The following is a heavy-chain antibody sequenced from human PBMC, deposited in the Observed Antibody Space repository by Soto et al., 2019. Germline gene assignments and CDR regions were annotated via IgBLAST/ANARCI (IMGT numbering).Heavy chain of an antibody. V-gene: IGHV1-18*01. CDR1: GFTFTMYG. D-gene: IGHD1-1*01. CDR3: AGVVVSATHGTDHDS. Sequence: QAQLVQSGADMKTPGDSVKVSCKASGFTFTMYGFSWVRQAPGQGLEWMAWISAYRGNTNYAPKFQDRVTMTTDTSTRTAYMELGSLRSEDTAVYYCAGVVVSATHGTDHDSWGQGTLVIVSS. CDR2: ISAYRGNT. J-gene: IGHJ5*01.